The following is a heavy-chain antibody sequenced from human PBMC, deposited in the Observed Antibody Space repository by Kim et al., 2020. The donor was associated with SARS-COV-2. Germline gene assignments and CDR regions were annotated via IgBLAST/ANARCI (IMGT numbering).Heavy chain of an antibody. Sequence: GGSLRLSCAASGFTFSNYWMSWVRQAPGKGLGWVANIKQDGSEKYYVDSVKGRFTISRDNAKNSLYLQMNSLRAEDTAVYYCASATGRGWGQGTLVTVSS. V-gene: IGHV3-7*01. CDR2: IKQDGSEK. D-gene: IGHD2-15*01. J-gene: IGHJ4*02. CDR3: ASATGRG. CDR1: GFTFSNYW.